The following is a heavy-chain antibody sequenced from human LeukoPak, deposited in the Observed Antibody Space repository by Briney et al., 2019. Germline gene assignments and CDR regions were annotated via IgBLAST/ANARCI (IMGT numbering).Heavy chain of an antibody. CDR3: ARLTLWSSGTLEDY. CDR2: IYYSGST. CDR1: GGSVSSGSYY. D-gene: IGHD3-10*01. V-gene: IGHV4-61*01. Sequence: PSETLSLTCTVSGGSVSSGSYYWSWIRQPPGKGLEWIGYIYYSGSTNYNPSLKSRVTISVDTSKNQFSLKLSSVTAADTAVYYCARLTLWSSGTLEDYWGQGTLVTVSS. J-gene: IGHJ4*02.